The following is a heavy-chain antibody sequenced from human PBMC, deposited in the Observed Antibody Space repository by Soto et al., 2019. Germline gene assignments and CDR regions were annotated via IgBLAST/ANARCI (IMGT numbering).Heavy chain of an antibody. J-gene: IGHJ4*02. Sequence: TLSLTCTVSGGSISSGGYYWSWISQHPGKGLEWIGYIYYSGSTYYNPSLKSRVTISVDTSKNQFSLKLSSVTAADTAVYYCATLSLYGDYDYWGQGTLVTVSS. V-gene: IGHV4-31*03. D-gene: IGHD4-17*01. CDR3: ATLSLYGDYDY. CDR1: GGSISSGGYY. CDR2: IYYSGST.